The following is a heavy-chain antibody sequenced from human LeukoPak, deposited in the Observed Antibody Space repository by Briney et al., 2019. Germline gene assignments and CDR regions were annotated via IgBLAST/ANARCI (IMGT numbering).Heavy chain of an antibody. Sequence: GRSLRLSCAASGFTFSSYAMHWVRQAPGKGLEWVAVISYDGSNKYYADSVKGRFTISRDNSKNTLYLQMNSLRAEDTAVYYCAKXVGYYYXSSXXXXDXXFDYWGQGTLVTVSS. J-gene: IGHJ4*02. V-gene: IGHV3-30-3*02. CDR3: AKXVGYYYXSSXXXXDXXFDY. D-gene: IGHD3-22*01. CDR1: GFTFSSYA. CDR2: ISYDGSNK.